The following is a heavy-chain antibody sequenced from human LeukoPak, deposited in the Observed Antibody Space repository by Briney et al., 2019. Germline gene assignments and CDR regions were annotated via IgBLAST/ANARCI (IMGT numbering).Heavy chain of an antibody. CDR3: AGGRNNYYDSSGYGGPSDY. Sequence: SETLSLTCTVSGGSISSYYWSWIRQPPGKGLEWIGYIYYSGSTNYNPSLKSRVTILVDTSKNQFSLKLSSVTAADTAVYYCAGGRNNYYDSSGYGGPSDYWGQGTLVTVSS. J-gene: IGHJ4*02. CDR1: GGSISSYY. V-gene: IGHV4-59*01. CDR2: IYYSGST. D-gene: IGHD3-22*01.